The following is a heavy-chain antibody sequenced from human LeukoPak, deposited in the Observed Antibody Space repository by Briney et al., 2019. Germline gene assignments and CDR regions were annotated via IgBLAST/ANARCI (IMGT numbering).Heavy chain of an antibody. V-gene: IGHV4-59*01. CDR3: ARVADFWSGYPRRSGYYYYMDV. CDR2: IYYSGST. CDR1: GGSISSYY. Sequence: SETLSLTCTVSGGSISSYYWRWIRQPPGKGLEWIGYIYYSGSTNYNPSLKSRVTISVDTSKNQFSLKLSSVTAADTAVYYCARVADFWSGYPRRSGYYYYMDVWGKGTTVTVSS. D-gene: IGHD3-3*01. J-gene: IGHJ6*03.